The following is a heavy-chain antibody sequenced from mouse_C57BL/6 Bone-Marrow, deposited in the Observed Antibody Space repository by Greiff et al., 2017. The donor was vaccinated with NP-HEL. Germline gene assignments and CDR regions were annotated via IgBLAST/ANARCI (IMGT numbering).Heavy chain of an antibody. CDR1: GYTFTSYW. CDR2: INPSSGYT. J-gene: IGHJ3*01. CDR3: AREDMVTTTDGAWFAY. D-gene: IGHD2-2*01. Sequence: QVQLKESGAELAKPGASVKLSCKASGYTFTSYWMHWVKQRPGQGLEWIGYINPSSGYTKYNQKFKDKATLTADKSSSTAYMQLSRLTYEDSAVYYCAREDMVTTTDGAWFAYWGQGTLVTVSA. V-gene: IGHV1-7*01.